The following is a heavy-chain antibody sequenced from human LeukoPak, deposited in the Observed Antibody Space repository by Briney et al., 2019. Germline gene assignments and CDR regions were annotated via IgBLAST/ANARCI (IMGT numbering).Heavy chain of an antibody. Sequence: PSETLSLTCTVSGGSISSSSYYWNWIRQPPGKGLEWIGSISYSGSTKYNPSLESRVTISVDTSKNQISLKLSSVTAADTTVYYCARAPERWYSYGSYTYYYMDVWGKGTTVTVSS. CDR1: GGSISSSSYY. CDR3: ARAPERWYSYGSYTYYYMDV. CDR2: ISYSGST. D-gene: IGHD5-18*01. J-gene: IGHJ6*03. V-gene: IGHV4-61*01.